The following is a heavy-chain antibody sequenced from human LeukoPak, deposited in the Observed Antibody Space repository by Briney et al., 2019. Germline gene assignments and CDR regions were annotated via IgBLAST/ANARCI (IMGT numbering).Heavy chain of an antibody. CDR3: SRGKSRGSHIDY. CDR2: IYYSGGT. D-gene: IGHD6-19*01. Sequence: SETLSLTCAVSGGSISSSNWWSWVRQPPGEGLGGIGEIYYSGGTNYNPSLKRRVTISVDTSKNPFSLKVRSLTAADTAVYFCSRGKSRGSHIDYWGQGTLVTVSS. J-gene: IGHJ4*02. V-gene: IGHV4-4*02. CDR1: GGSISSSNW.